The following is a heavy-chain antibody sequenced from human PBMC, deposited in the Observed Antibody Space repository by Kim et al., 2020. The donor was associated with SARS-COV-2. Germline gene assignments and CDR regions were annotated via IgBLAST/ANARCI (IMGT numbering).Heavy chain of an antibody. CDR3: ARDRPWFGEQTSKDIWYNWFDP. D-gene: IGHD3-10*01. CDR2: IYYSGST. CDR1: GGSVSSGSYY. V-gene: IGHV4-61*01. Sequence: SETLSLTCTVSGGSVSSGSYYWSWIRQPPGKGLEWIGYIYYSGSTNYNPSLKSRVTISVDTSKNQFYLKLSSVTAADTAVYYCARDRPWFGEQTSKDIWYNWFDPWGQGTLVTVSS. J-gene: IGHJ5*02.